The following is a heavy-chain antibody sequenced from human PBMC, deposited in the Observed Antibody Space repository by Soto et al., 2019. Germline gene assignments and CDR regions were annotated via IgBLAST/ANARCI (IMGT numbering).Heavy chain of an antibody. D-gene: IGHD1-26*01. CDR3: ARHFPNSGSYYAGYYYGMDV. Sequence: SETLSLTCTVSGGSVSSGSYYWSWIRQPPGKGLEWIGYIYYSGSTNYNPSLKSRVTISEDTSKNQFSLKLSSVTAADTAVYYCARHFPNSGSYYAGYYYGMDVWGQGTTVTVSS. CDR2: IYYSGST. V-gene: IGHV4-61*01. J-gene: IGHJ6*02. CDR1: GGSVSSGSYY.